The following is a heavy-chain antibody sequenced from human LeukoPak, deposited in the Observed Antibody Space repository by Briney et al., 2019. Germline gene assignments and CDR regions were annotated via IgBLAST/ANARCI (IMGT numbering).Heavy chain of an antibody. J-gene: IGHJ4*02. V-gene: IGHV1-2*02. CDR2: INPKSGGT. Sequence: VASVKVSCKASGYTFSGHYVHWVRQAPGQGLEWMGWINPKSGGTIYAQKFQGRVTMSRDTSITTAYMELSRLTSDDTAVYYCASRIPNYYDSSGYLLPLDYWGQGTLVTVSS. CDR1: GYTFSGHY. CDR3: ASRIPNYYDSSGYLLPLDY. D-gene: IGHD3-22*01.